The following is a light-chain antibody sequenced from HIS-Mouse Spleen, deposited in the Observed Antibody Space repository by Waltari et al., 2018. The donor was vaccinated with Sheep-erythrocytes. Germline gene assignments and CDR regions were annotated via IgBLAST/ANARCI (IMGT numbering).Light chain of an antibody. Sequence: DIVMTQSPLSLPVTPGEPASISCRSSQSLLHSNGYNYLDLYLQKPGQSPQLLIYLGSNRASWVPDRFSGSGSGTDFTLKISRVEAEDVGVYYCMQALQTPLTFGQGTKLEIK. V-gene: IGKV2-28*01. CDR1: QSLLHSNGYNY. J-gene: IGKJ2*01. CDR2: LGS. CDR3: MQALQTPLT.